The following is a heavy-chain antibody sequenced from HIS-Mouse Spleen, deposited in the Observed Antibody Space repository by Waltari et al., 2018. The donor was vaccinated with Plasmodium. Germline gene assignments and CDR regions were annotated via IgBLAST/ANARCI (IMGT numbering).Heavy chain of an antibody. CDR3: AKILSYSSSPEDY. J-gene: IGHJ4*02. CDR2: ISYDGSNK. V-gene: IGHV3-30*18. Sequence: QVQLVESGGGVVQPGRSLRLSCAASGFPFRSFGMHWVRQAPGKGLEWVAVISYDGSNKYYVDSVKGRFTISRDNSKNTLYLQMNSLRAEDTAVYYCAKILSYSSSPEDYWGQGTLVTVSS. D-gene: IGHD6-6*01. CDR1: GFPFRSFG.